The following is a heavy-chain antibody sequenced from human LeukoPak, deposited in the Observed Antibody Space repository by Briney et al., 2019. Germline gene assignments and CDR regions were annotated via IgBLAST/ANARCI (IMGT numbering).Heavy chain of an antibody. D-gene: IGHD4-17*01. V-gene: IGHV4-31*03. CDR2: IYYTGIT. J-gene: IGHJ4*02. CDR3: ARGRDYGDYASFDY. CDR1: GGSISSGTHY. Sequence: SETLSLTCTVSGGSISSGTHYYNWIRQHPGKGLEWIGYIYYTGITSYNPSLKSRVTMSVDMSMNQVSLKVTSLTAADTAVYYCARGRDYGDYASFDYWGQGTLVTVSS.